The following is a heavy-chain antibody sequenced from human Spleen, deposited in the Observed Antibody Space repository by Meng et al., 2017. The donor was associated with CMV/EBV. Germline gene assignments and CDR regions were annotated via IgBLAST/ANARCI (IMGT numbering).Heavy chain of an antibody. Sequence: QVQLVQSGAEVKKPGASVMVSCKASGYTFTGYYMHWVRQAPGQGLEWMGWINPNSGGTNYAQKFQGRVTMTRDTSISTAYMELSRLRSDDTAVYYCARGAPTAARFPGWFDPWGQGTLVTVSS. D-gene: IGHD6-6*01. J-gene: IGHJ5*02. CDR3: ARGAPTAARFPGWFDP. CDR2: INPNSGGT. CDR1: GYTFTGYY. V-gene: IGHV1-2*02.